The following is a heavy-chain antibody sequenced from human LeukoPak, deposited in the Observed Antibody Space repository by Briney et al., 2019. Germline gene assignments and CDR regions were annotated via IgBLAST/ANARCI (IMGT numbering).Heavy chain of an antibody. CDR1: GFTFSSYA. V-gene: IGHV3-23*01. D-gene: IGHD3-22*01. CDR3: AKDGYILPPYDSSGYYF. CDR2: ISGSGGST. J-gene: IGHJ4*02. Sequence: GGSLRLSCAASGFTFSSYAMSWVRQAPGKGLEWVSAISGSGGSTYYADSVKGRFTISRDNSKNTLYLQMNSLRAEDTAVYYCAKDGYILPPYDSSGYYFWGQGTLVTVSS.